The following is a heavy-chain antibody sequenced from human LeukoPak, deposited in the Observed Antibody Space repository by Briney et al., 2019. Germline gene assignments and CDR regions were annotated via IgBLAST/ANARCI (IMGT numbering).Heavy chain of an antibody. CDR2: IWYDGSNK. J-gene: IGHJ4*02. CDR1: GFIFSSYG. CDR3: ARDLRFGESIHLGY. D-gene: IGHD3-10*01. V-gene: IGHV3-33*01. Sequence: GGSLRLSCAASGFIFSSYGMHWVHQAPGKGLEWVAVIWYDGSNKYYADSVKGRFTISRDNSKNTLYLQMNSLRAEDTAVYYCARDLRFGESIHLGYWGQGTLVTVSS.